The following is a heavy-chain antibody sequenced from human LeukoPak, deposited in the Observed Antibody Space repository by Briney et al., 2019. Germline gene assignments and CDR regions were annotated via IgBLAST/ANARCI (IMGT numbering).Heavy chain of an antibody. J-gene: IGHJ4*02. CDR2: IWYDGSNK. CDR3: ARVQGSVFSPYFDY. CDR1: GFTFSSYG. V-gene: IGHV3-33*01. Sequence: GRSLRLSCAASGFTFSSYGMHWVRQAPGKGLEWVAVIWYDGSNKYYADSVKGRFTISRDNSKNTLYLQMNSLRAEDTAVYYCARVQGSVFSPYFDYWGQGTLVTVSS. D-gene: IGHD2-8*01.